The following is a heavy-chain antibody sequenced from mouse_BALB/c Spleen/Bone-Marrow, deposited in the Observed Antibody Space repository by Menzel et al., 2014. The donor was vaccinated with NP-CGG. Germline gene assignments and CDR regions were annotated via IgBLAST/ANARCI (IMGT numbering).Heavy chain of an antibody. D-gene: IGHD2-2*01. CDR1: GYAFTDYA. Sequence: QVQLQQPGPELVRPGVSVKISCKGSGYAFTDYAMHWVKQSHAKSLEWIGVISTHSGNTNYNQKFKGKATMTVDKSSSTAYMELARLTSEDSAIYYCARGEGYDGWYFDVWGAGTTVTVSS. CDR3: ARGEGYDGWYFDV. CDR2: ISTHSGNT. J-gene: IGHJ1*01. V-gene: IGHV1-67*01.